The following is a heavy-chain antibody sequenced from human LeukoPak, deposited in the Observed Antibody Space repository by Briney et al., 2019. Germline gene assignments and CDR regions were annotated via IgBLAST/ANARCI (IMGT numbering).Heavy chain of an antibody. J-gene: IGHJ4*02. D-gene: IGHD2-15*01. CDR1: GFTFGSYG. Sequence: PGRSLRLSCAASGFTFGSYGMHWVRQAPGKGLEWVAVISYDGSNKYYADSVKGRFTISRDNSKNTLYLQMNSLRAEDTAVYYRAKDRGDIVVVVAATDGFDYWGQGTLVTVSS. CDR3: AKDRGDIVVVVAATDGFDY. CDR2: ISYDGSNK. V-gene: IGHV3-30*18.